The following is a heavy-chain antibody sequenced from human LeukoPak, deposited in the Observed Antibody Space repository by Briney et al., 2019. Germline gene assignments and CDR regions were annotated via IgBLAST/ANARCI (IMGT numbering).Heavy chain of an antibody. D-gene: IGHD4-17*01. V-gene: IGHV3-15*01. CDR3: TTTSDYGDHKR. CDR2: IKRKTDGGTT. Sequence: GGSLRLSCAASGFTFSNAWMSWVRQAPGKGLEWVGRIKRKTDGGTTDYAAPVKGRFTISRDDSKNTLYLQMNSLKTEDTAVYYCTTTSDYGDHKRWGQGTLVTVSS. J-gene: IGHJ4*02. CDR1: GFTFSNAW.